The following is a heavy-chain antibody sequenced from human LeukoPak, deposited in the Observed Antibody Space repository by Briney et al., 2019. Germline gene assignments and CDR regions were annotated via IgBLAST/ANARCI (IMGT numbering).Heavy chain of an antibody. CDR2: ISSNSKYT. CDR1: GFTFTGYS. J-gene: IGHJ4*02. V-gene: IGHV3-21*05. Sequence: PGGSLRLSCAASGFTFTGYSMNWVRQAPGKGLEWVSYISSNSKYTKYADSVKGRFTISRDNAKNTLYLQTNSLRADDTAVYYCAREQPPVVKYHFDNWGQGTLVTVSS. D-gene: IGHD3-22*01. CDR3: AREQPPVVKYHFDN.